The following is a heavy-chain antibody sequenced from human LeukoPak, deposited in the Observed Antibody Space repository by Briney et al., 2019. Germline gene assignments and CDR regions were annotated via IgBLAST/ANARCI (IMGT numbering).Heavy chain of an antibody. V-gene: IGHV5-10-1*01. CDR1: GYSFTSYW. CDR3: ARHGRQWVRGLYYFDY. CDR2: IDPSDSYT. J-gene: IGHJ4*02. Sequence: GESLKISCKGSGYSFTSYWISWVRQMPGKGLEWMGRIDPSDSYTNYSPSFQGHVTISADKSISTAYLQWSSLKASDTAMYYCARHGRQWVRGLYYFDYGGQETLVTFSS. D-gene: IGHD6-19*01.